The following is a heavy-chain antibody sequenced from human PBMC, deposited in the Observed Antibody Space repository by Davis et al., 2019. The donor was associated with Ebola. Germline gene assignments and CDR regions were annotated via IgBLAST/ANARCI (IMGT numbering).Heavy chain of an antibody. V-gene: IGHV1-2*04. CDR3: ARGLRFFPRYGMDV. CDR2: INPNSGGT. Sequence: AASVTVSCKASGYTFTGYYMHWVRQAPGQGLEWMGWINPNSGGTNYAQKFQGWVTMIRDTSISTAYMELSRLRSDDTDVYYCARGLRFFPRYGMDVWGQGTTVTVSS. D-gene: IGHD3-3*01. J-gene: IGHJ6*02. CDR1: GYTFTGYY.